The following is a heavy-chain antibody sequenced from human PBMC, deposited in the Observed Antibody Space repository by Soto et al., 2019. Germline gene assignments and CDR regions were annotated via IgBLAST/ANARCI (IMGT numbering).Heavy chain of an antibody. V-gene: IGHV3-23*01. D-gene: IGHD3-10*01. CDR1: GFTFSSYA. Sequence: GGSLRLSCAASGFTFSSYAMSWVRQAPGKGLEWVSAISGSGGSTYYADSVKGRFTISRDNSKNTLYLQMNSLRAEDTAVYYCAKSRYGSDPSVYYYMDVWGKGTTVTFSS. J-gene: IGHJ6*03. CDR2: ISGSGGST. CDR3: AKSRYGSDPSVYYYMDV.